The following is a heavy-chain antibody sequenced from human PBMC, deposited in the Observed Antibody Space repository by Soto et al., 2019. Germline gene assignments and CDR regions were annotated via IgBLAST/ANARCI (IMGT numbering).Heavy chain of an antibody. CDR1: GGTFSSYT. V-gene: IGHV1-69*04. CDR3: ARDRLEQLVLETAEFDP. CDR2: IIPILAIA. Sequence: GASVKVSCKASGGTFSSYTISWVRQAPGQGLEWMGRIIPILAIANYAQKFQGRVTITADKSTSTAYMELSSLRSEDTAVYYCARDRLEQLVLETAEFDPWGQGTLVTVSS. D-gene: IGHD6-6*01. J-gene: IGHJ5*02.